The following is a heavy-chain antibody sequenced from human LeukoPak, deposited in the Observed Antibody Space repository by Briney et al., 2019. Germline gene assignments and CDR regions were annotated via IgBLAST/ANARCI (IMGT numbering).Heavy chain of an antibody. CDR1: GGSISSGGYS. CDR2: IYYSGST. Sequence: SSQTLSLTCAVSGGSISSGGYSWSWIRQPPGKGLEWIGYIYYSGSTYYNPSLKSRVTISVDTSKNQFSLKLSSVTAADTAVYYCARGRRDTAMVSFGRKTFDYWGQGTLVTVSS. CDR3: ARGRRDTAMVSFGRKTFDY. J-gene: IGHJ4*02. V-gene: IGHV4-30-4*07. D-gene: IGHD5-18*01.